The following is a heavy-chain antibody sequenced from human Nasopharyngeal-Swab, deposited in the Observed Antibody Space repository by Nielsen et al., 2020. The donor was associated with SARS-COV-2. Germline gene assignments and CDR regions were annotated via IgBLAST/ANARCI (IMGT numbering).Heavy chain of an antibody. CDR3: AREAGLEDDAFDI. CDR2: TYYRSKWYN. J-gene: IGHJ3*02. CDR1: GDSVSSNSAA. V-gene: IGHV6-1*01. Sequence: SQTLSLTCAISGDSVSSNSAAWHWIRQSPSRGLEWLGRTYYRSKWYNDYAVSVKSRLTINPDTSKNQFSLQLNSVTPEDTAVYYCAREAGLEDDAFDIWGQGTMVTVSS. D-gene: IGHD1-1*01.